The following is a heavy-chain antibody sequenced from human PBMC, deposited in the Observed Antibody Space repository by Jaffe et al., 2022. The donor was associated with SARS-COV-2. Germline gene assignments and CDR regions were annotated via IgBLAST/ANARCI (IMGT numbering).Heavy chain of an antibody. CDR3: TTALSSISFGGVISSRDY. CDR2: IKSKTDGGTT. CDR1: GFTFSNAW. D-gene: IGHD3-16*01. V-gene: IGHV3-15*01. J-gene: IGHJ4*02. Sequence: EVQLVESGGGLVKPGGSLRLSCAASGFTFSNAWMSWVRQAPGKGLEWVGRIKSKTDGGTTDYAAPVKGRFTISRDDSKNTLYLQMNSLKTEDTAVYYCTTALSSISFGGVISSRDYWGQGTLVTVSS.